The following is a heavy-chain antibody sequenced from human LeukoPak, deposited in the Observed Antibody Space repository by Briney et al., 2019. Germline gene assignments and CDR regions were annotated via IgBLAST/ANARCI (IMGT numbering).Heavy chain of an antibody. CDR3: ASTLQWLAFDY. Sequence: SETLSLTCAVSGGSISSYYWSWIRQPPGKGLEWIGYIHYSGSTNYNPSLRSRVTVSVDTSKNQISLKLSSVTAADTAVYYCASTLQWLAFDYWGQGTLVTVSS. D-gene: IGHD6-19*01. CDR2: IHYSGST. J-gene: IGHJ4*02. V-gene: IGHV4-59*01. CDR1: GGSISSYY.